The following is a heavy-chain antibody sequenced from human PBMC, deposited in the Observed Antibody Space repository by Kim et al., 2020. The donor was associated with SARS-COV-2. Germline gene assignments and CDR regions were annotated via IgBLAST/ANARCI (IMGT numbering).Heavy chain of an antibody. CDR2: ISGSGGST. CDR3: AAGNSSGYGGDYYYYGMDV. J-gene: IGHJ6*01. Sequence: GGSLRLSCAASGFTFSSYAMSWVRQAPGKGLEWVSAISGSGGSTYYADSVKGRFTISRDNSKNTLYLQMNSLRAEDTAVYYCAAGNSSGYGGDYYYYGMDVWGQGTTVTVSS. CDR1: GFTFSSYA. D-gene: IGHD3-22*01. V-gene: IGHV3-23*01.